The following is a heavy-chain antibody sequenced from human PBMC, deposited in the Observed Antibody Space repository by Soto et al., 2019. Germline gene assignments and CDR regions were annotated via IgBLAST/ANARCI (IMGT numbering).Heavy chain of an antibody. CDR2: INAGNGNT. CDR1: GYTFTSYA. V-gene: IGHV1-3*01. Sequence: ASVKVSCKASGYTFTSYAMHWVRQAPGQRLEWMGWINAGNGNTKYSQKFQGRVTITRDTSASTAYMELSSLRSEDTAVYYCVRVRCISTSCPYNWFDPWGQGTLVTVSS. D-gene: IGHD2-2*01. J-gene: IGHJ5*02. CDR3: VRVRCISTSCPYNWFDP.